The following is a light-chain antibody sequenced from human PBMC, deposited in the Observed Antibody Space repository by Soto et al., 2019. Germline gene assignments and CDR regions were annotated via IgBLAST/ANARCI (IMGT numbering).Light chain of an antibody. J-gene: IGLJ2*01. CDR1: SSDVGAYNY. V-gene: IGLV2-14*01. CDR2: DVN. Sequence: QSALTQPASVSGSPGQSITISCTGTSSDVGAYNYVSWYQQHTGKAPKLMIYDVNIRPSGGSNRFSGSKSGNTASLTISGLQAEDEADYYCTSWTTSTTMTFGGGTKLTVL. CDR3: TSWTTSTTMT.